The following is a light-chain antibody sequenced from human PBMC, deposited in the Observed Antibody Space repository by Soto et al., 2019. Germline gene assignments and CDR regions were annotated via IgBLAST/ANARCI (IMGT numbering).Light chain of an antibody. Sequence: QPASVSGSPGQSITISCTGISSDVGGYNYVSWYQQHPGKAPKLMIYEVSYRPSGVSDRFSGSKSGNTASLTISGLQAEDEADYYCSSYTSSSPDVVFGGGTKLTVL. CDR1: SSDVGGYNY. V-gene: IGLV2-14*01. CDR2: EVS. CDR3: SSYTSSSPDVV. J-gene: IGLJ2*01.